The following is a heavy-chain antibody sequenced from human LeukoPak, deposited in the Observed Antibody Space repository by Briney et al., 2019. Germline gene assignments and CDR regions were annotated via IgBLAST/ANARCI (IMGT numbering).Heavy chain of an antibody. CDR2: INHSGST. V-gene: IGHV4-34*01. D-gene: IGHD2-2*01. CDR1: GGSFSGYY. J-gene: IGHJ5*02. Sequence: SETLSLTCAVYGGSFSGYYWSWIRQPPGKGLEWIGEINHSGSTNYHPSLKSRVTISVDTSKNQFSLKLSSVTAADTAVYYCARDGSCSSTSCPNWFDPWGQGTLVTVSS. CDR3: ARDGSCSSTSCPNWFDP.